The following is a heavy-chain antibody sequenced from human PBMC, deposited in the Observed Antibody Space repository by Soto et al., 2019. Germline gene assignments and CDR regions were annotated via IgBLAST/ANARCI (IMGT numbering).Heavy chain of an antibody. CDR2: TVVGSGNT. J-gene: IGHJ4*02. D-gene: IGHD6-6*01. CDR3: ARASSIAARGLNDY. CDR1: GFTFTSSA. Sequence: SVKVSCKASGFTFTSSAVQWVRQSRGQRLEWIGWTVVGSGNTNYAQKFQERVTITRDMSTSTAYMELSSLRSDDTAVYYCARASSIAARGLNDYWGQGTLVTVSS. V-gene: IGHV1-58*01.